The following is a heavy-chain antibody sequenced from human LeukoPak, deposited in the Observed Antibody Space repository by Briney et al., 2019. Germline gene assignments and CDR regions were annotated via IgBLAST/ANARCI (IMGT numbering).Heavy chain of an antibody. CDR3: ARSSIIAAAGPYYFDY. V-gene: IGHV1-69*06. Sequence: SVKVSCKASGGTFSSYGISRVRQAPGQGLEWMGGIIPIFGTANYAQKFQGRITITADKSTSTVYMELSSLRSEDTAVYYCARSSIIAAAGPYYFDYWGQGTLVTVPS. CDR1: GGTFSSYG. D-gene: IGHD6-13*01. J-gene: IGHJ4*02. CDR2: IIPIFGTA.